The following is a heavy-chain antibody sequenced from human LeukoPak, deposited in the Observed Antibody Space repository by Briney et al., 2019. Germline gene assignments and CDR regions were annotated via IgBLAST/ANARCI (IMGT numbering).Heavy chain of an antibody. CDR2: INQSGRT. CDR1: GGSFSGYY. V-gene: IGHV4-34*01. J-gene: IGHJ4*02. D-gene: IGHD3-10*01. CDR3: ARVASRRYYGSGSYRVDY. Sequence: SETLSLTCAVYGGSFSGYYWNWIRQPPGKGLEWIGEINQSGRTNFNPSLKSRVTISIDTSKNQFSLKLSSVTAADTAVYYCARVASRRYYGSGSYRVDYWGQGTLVTVSS.